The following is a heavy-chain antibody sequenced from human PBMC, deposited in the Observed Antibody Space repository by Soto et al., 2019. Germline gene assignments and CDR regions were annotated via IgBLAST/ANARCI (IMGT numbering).Heavy chain of an antibody. Sequence: QVQLVDSGGGVVQPGRSLRLSCAASGFTFSNYGMHWVRQAPGKGLEWVAVIWYDESNKFYIDSVKGRFTISRDNSKNTVYLQMDSLRAEDTAVYYCARDEDHYFDYWGQGTRVTVSS. J-gene: IGHJ4*02. CDR1: GFTFSNYG. CDR3: ARDEDHYFDY. CDR2: IWYDESNK. V-gene: IGHV3-33*01.